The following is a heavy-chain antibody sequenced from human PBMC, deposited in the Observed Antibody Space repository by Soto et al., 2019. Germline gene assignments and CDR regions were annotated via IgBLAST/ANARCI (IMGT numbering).Heavy chain of an antibody. D-gene: IGHD6-13*01. V-gene: IGHV1-58*01. J-gene: IGHJ6*02. CDR2: IVVGSGNT. CDR3: AADAGLAAQKASYYYYGMDV. Sequence: SVKVSCKASGFTFTSSAVQWVRQARGQRLEWIGWIVVGSGNTNYAQKFQERVTITRDMSTSTAYMELSSLRPEDTAVYYCAADAGLAAQKASYYYYGMDVWRQGTTVTVSS. CDR1: GFTFTSSA.